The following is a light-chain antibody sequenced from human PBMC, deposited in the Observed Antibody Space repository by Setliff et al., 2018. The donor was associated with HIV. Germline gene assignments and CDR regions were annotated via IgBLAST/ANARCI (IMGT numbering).Light chain of an antibody. CDR2: EDN. Sequence: NFMLTQPHSVSESPGKTVTISCTRSSGNIASNYVQWYQQRPGGSPTTVIYEDNQRPSGVPDRFSGSIDSSSNSASLTISGLKTEDEADYYCQSYDNSNVVFGGGTK. CDR3: QSYDNSNVV. CDR1: SGNIASNY. V-gene: IGLV6-57*01. J-gene: IGLJ2*01.